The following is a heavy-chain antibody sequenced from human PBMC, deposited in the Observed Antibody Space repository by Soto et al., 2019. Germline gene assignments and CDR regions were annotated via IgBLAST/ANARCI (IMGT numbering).Heavy chain of an antibody. Sequence: QVHLVQSGAEVKKPGASVKVSCKGSGYIFANYPIHWVRQAPGQRLEWMGWINPGNANTKYSQKFQGRVAITRDTPATTAYMELSSLRSEDTAVYYCARRGDTYYIGLLYYYAMDVWGQGTTVTVSS. D-gene: IGHD3-10*01. CDR3: ARRGDTYYIGLLYYYAMDV. V-gene: IGHV1-3*01. J-gene: IGHJ6*02. CDR1: GYIFANYP. CDR2: INPGNANT.